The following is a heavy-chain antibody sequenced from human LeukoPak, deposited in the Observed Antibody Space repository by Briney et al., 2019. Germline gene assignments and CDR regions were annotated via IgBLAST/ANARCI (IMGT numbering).Heavy chain of an antibody. Sequence: SETLSLTCTVSGYSISSGYYWGWIRQPPGKGLEWIGSIYHSGSTYYNPSLKSRVTISVDTSKNQFSLKLSSVTAADTAVYYCARVVRGIVVVPAAYYYFDYWGQGTLVTVSS. CDR1: GYSISSGYY. CDR2: IYHSGST. CDR3: ARVVRGIVVVPAAYYYFDY. J-gene: IGHJ4*02. D-gene: IGHD2-2*01. V-gene: IGHV4-38-2*02.